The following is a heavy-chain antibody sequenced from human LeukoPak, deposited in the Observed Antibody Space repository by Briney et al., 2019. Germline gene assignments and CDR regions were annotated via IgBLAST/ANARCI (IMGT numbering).Heavy chain of an antibody. J-gene: IGHJ4*02. D-gene: IGHD2-2*01. CDR2: IYSSGST. V-gene: IGHV4-4*07. Sequence: SETLSLTCSVSGGSTNSYYWSWIRQSGGKGLEWIGRIYSSGSTVYNPSLNSRLTMSIDTSKNQFSLTLKSVTATDTAVYYCARVKASSTSWTFDQWGQGALVTASS. CDR3: ARVKASSTSWTFDQ. CDR1: GGSTNSYY.